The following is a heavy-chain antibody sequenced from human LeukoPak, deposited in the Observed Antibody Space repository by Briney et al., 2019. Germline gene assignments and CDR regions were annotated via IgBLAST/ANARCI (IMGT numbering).Heavy chain of an antibody. V-gene: IGHV1-18*01. CDR1: GYTFTSYG. D-gene: IGHD2-8*01. J-gene: IGHJ6*03. CDR3: ARRVSDDYYYYYMDV. CDR2: ISAYNGNT. Sequence: ASVKVSCKASGYTFTSYGISWVRQAPGQGLEWMGWISAYNGNTNYAQKLQGRVTMTTDTSTSTAYMELRSLRSDDTAVYYCARRVSDDYYYYYMDVWGKGTTVTVSS.